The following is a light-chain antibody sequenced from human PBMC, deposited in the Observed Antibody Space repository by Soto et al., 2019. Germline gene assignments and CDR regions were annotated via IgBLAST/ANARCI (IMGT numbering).Light chain of an antibody. CDR3: QQYHTYPPS. V-gene: IGKV1D-16*01. CDR2: AAS. Sequence: DIQMTQSPSSLSASVGDRVSITCRASQGISSWVAWYQQKPGKGPKSLIFAASSLQSGVSSRFSASGSGTDFTLTINSLQPEDSATYYCQQYHTYPPSFGGGTKVEIK. CDR1: QGISSW. J-gene: IGKJ4*01.